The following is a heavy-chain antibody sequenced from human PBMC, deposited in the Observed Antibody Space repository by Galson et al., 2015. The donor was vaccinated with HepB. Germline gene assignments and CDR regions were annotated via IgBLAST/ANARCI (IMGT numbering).Heavy chain of an antibody. CDR1: GYSFTNYA. J-gene: IGHJ4*02. D-gene: IGHD3-3*01. CDR3: ARSLQGADGVY. V-gene: IGHV1-46*01. Sequence: SVKVSCKASGYSFTNYAMNWVRQAPGQGLEWMGIINPSGGSTSYAQKFQGRVTMTRDTSTSTVYMELSSLRSEDTAVYYCARSLQGADGVYWGQGTLVTVSS. CDR2: INPSGGST.